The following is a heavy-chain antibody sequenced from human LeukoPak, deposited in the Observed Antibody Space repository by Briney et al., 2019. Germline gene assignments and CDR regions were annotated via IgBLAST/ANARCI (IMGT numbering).Heavy chain of an antibody. D-gene: IGHD3-9*01. Sequence: GGSLGLSCAASGFTFSDYYMSWIRQAPGKGLEWVSYISSSGSTIYYADSVKGRFTISRDNAKNSLYLQMNSLRAEDTAVYYCAREFDYDILTGYYYYYGMDVWGQGTTVTVSS. CDR2: ISSSGSTI. V-gene: IGHV3-11*01. CDR1: GFTFSDYY. J-gene: IGHJ6*02. CDR3: AREFDYDILTGYYYYYGMDV.